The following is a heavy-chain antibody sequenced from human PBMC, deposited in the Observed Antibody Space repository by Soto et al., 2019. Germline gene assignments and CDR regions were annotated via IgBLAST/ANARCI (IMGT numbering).Heavy chain of an antibody. CDR2: IYYSGST. V-gene: IGHV4-59*08. D-gene: IGHD6-19*01. CDR1: GGSISSYY. Sequence: SETLSLTCTVSGGSISSYYWSWIRQPPGKGLEWIGYIYYSGSTNYNPSLKSRVTISIDTSRNQFSLKLTSVTAADTAMYYCARSGDTGYRGGLEYFYYGLDVWGQGTTVTVSS. J-gene: IGHJ6*02. CDR3: ARSGDTGYRGGLEYFYYGLDV.